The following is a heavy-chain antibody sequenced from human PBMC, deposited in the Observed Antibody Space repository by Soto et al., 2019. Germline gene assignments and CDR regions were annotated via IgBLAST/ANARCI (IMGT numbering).Heavy chain of an antibody. Sequence: GGSLRLSCAASGFTFSTYAMSWVRQAPGKGLEWVSSISTSGDSTYYADSVKGRFTISRDTSKNRVSLELRSVTAADTAVYYCARVNVTLDLWXLGTLVTVSS. J-gene: IGHJ4*02. V-gene: IGHV3-23*01. CDR2: ISTSGDST. D-gene: IGHD2-21*02. CDR1: GFTFSTYA. CDR3: ARVNVTLDL.